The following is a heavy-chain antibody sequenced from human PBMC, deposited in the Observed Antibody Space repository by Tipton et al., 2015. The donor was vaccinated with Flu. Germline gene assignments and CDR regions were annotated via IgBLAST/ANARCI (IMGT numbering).Heavy chain of an antibody. Sequence: LRLSCTVSGGSISSSSYYWGWIRQPPGKGLEWIGSIYYSGSTYYNPSLKSRVTISVDTSKNQFSLKLSSVTAADTAVYYCARDTICGVADWGQGTLVTVS. CDR2: IYYSGST. J-gene: IGHJ4*02. D-gene: IGHD3-3*01. V-gene: IGHV4-39*07. CDR1: GGSISSSSYY. CDR3: ARDTICGVAD.